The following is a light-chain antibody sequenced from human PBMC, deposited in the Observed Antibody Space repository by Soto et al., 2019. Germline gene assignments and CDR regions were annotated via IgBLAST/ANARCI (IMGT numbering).Light chain of an antibody. Sequence: DIVLTQSPATLSLSPGERATLSCRASQRIATSYLGWYQQKPGQAPRLLIYGTSKRAADIPDRFSGSGSGTDFTLTISRLEAEDSAVYYCQQYGSSPRMFGQGTKVDI. J-gene: IGKJ1*01. CDR3: QQYGSSPRM. CDR2: GTS. CDR1: QRIATSY. V-gene: IGKV3-20*01.